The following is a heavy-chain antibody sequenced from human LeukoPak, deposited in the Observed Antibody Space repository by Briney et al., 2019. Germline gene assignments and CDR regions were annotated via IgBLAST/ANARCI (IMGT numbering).Heavy chain of an antibody. CDR1: GFTFSSYA. CDR2: ISGSGGST. D-gene: IGHD3-22*01. J-gene: IGHJ4*02. V-gene: IGHV3-23*01. Sequence: PGGSLRPSCAASGFTFSSYAMTWARQPPGKGLEWVSAISGSGGSTYYADSVKGRFTISKDNSKNTLYLLMSSLRPEDTAVYYCAKHADGSGRPRAGFDHWGQGTLVTVSS. CDR3: AKHADGSGRPRAGFDH.